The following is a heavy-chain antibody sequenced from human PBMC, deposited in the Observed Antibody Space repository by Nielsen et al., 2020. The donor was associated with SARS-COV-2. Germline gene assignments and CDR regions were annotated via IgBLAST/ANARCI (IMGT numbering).Heavy chain of an antibody. Sequence: SETLSLTCTVSGGSISSGGYYWSWIRQHPGKGLEWIGYIYYSGSTYYNPSLKSRVTISVDTSKNQFSLKLSSVTAADTAAYYCATDEGGGFDYWGQGTLVTVSS. J-gene: IGHJ4*02. D-gene: IGHD3-16*01. CDR1: GGSISSGGYY. CDR2: IYYSGST. CDR3: ATDEGGGFDY. V-gene: IGHV4-61*08.